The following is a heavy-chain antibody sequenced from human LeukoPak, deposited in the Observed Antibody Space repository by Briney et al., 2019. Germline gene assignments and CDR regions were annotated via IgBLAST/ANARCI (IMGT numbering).Heavy chain of an antibody. CDR3: ARGEAAAGNFDY. J-gene: IGHJ4*02. CDR1: GGSISSYY. V-gene: IGHV4-59*01. Sequence: PSETLSLTCTVSGGSISSYYWSWIRQPPGKGLEWIGYIYYSGSTNYNPSLKSRVTISVDTSKNQFSLKLSSVTAADTAVYYCARGEAAAGNFDYWGQGTLVTVSS. D-gene: IGHD6-13*01. CDR2: IYYSGST.